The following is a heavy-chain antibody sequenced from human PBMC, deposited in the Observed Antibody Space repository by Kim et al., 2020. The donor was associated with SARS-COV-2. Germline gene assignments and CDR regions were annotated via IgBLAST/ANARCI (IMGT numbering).Heavy chain of an antibody. CDR2: IYKSGST. D-gene: IGHD1-26*01. CDR3: ARDWGGSRSDYFDY. Sequence: SETLSLTCTVSGGSISSYYWSWIRQPAGKGLEWIGRIYKSGSTNYNPSLKSRVTMSVDTSKKQLSLKLSSVTAADTAVYYCARDWGGSRSDYFDYWGQGTLVTASS. CDR1: GGSISSYY. V-gene: IGHV4-4*07. J-gene: IGHJ4*02.